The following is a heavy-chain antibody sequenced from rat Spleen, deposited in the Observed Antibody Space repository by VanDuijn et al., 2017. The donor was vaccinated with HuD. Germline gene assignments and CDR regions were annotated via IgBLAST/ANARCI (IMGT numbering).Heavy chain of an antibody. CDR3: IRQWDY. V-gene: IGHV5-31*01. CDR2: LSYDGHTT. CDR1: GFTFNNYW. J-gene: IGHJ2*01. Sequence: EVQLVESGGGLLQPGRSLKLSCVASGFTFNNYWMTWIRQAPGKGLEWVATLSYDGHTTYYRDSVKGRFTISRDNAKSTLYLQMDSLRSEDTATYYCIRQWDYWGQGVMVTVSS.